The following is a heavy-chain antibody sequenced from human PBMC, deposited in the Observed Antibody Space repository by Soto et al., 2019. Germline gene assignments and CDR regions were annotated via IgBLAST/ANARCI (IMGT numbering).Heavy chain of an antibody. CDR2: ISSSGAYT. CDR3: ARAKLLGEGRFDY. J-gene: IGHJ4*02. CDR1: GFSFSDYY. V-gene: IGHV3-11*06. Sequence: QVQLVESGGGLVKPGGSLRLSCAASGFSFSDYYMNWIRQAPGKGLEWISYISSSGAYTNYADSVRGRFTISKDSVNNYMLMQMAGVRAEDTAVYYCARAKLLGEGRFDYWGQGTLVTVSS. D-gene: IGHD3-10*02.